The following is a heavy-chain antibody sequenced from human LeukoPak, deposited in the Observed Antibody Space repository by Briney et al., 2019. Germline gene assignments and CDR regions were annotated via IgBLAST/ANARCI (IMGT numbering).Heavy chain of an antibody. CDR2: ISSSGTTI. Sequence: PGGSLRLSCAASEFTFSSYGMNWVRQAPGKGLEWVSYISSSGTTIYYADSVKGRFTISRDNAKNSLYLQMSSLRDEDTAVYYCARAVADCSRTSCLYYFDYWGQGTLVTVSS. V-gene: IGHV3-48*02. CDR1: EFTFSSYG. J-gene: IGHJ4*02. D-gene: IGHD2-2*01. CDR3: ARAVADCSRTSCLYYFDY.